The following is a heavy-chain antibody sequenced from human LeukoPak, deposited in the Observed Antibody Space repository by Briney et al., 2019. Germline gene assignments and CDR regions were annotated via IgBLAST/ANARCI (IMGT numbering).Heavy chain of an antibody. CDR3: TTSPQWLEN. CDR1: GFSFSHAW. J-gene: IGHJ4*02. CDR2: IQSETDGGTA. V-gene: IGHV3-15*01. D-gene: IGHD6-19*01. Sequence: GGSLRLSCAASGFSFSHAWMTWVRQAPGKGLEWISRIQSETDGGTADYAAPVKGRFTISRDDSKNMLYLQMNSLKSEDTAVYYCTTSPQWLENWGQGTLVTVSP.